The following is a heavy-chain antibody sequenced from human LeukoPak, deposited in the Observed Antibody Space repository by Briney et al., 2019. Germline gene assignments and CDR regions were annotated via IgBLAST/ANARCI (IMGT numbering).Heavy chain of an antibody. Sequence: SETLSLTCAVYGGSFSGYYWSWIRQPPGKGLEWIGEINHSGSTNYSPSLKSRVTISVDTSKNQFSLKLSSVTAADTAVYYRARRGGTIFGVVIPQRWDYFDYWGQGTLVTVSS. CDR2: INHSGST. D-gene: IGHD3-3*01. J-gene: IGHJ4*02. CDR3: ARRGGTIFGVVIPQRWDYFDY. V-gene: IGHV4-34*01. CDR1: GGSFSGYY.